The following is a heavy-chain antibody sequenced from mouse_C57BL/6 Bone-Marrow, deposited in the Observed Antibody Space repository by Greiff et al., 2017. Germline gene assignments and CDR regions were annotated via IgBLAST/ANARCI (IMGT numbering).Heavy chain of an antibody. CDR2: ISDGGSYT. D-gene: IGHD1-1*01. J-gene: IGHJ2*01. CDR1: GFTFSSYA. CDR3: ARNGRGYFDY. Sequence: DVHLVESGGGLVKPGGSLKLSCAASGFTFSSYAMSWVRQTPEKRLEWVATISDGGSYTYYPDNVKGRFTISRDNAKNNLYLQMSHLKSEDTAMYYCARNGRGYFDYWGQGTTLTVSS. V-gene: IGHV5-4*01.